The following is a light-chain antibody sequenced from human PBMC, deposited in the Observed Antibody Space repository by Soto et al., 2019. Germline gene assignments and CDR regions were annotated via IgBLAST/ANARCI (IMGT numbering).Light chain of an antibody. V-gene: IGKV1-39*01. CDR1: QIISSY. J-gene: IGKJ1*01. CDR2: GTS. CDR3: QQTYSTPWT. Sequence: IQMTQSPSSLSASVGDRVTITCRASQIISSYFNWYQQKPGKAPELLIYGTSSLQSGVPSRFSGSGSGTDFTLTISSLQPEDFATYYCQQTYSTPWTFGQGTKVEIK.